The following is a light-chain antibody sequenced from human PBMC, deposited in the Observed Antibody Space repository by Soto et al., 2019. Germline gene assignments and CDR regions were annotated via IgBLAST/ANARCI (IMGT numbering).Light chain of an antibody. CDR3: GTWDSRRRAVV. CDR2: DNN. Sequence: QSLLTQAPAVSAAPGQKITISCSGGSSNIGNNYVSWYQQLPGTAPKLLIYDNNKRPSGIPDRFSGSKSGTSATLGITGLQTGDEADYYCGTWDSRRRAVVFGGRTKVT. J-gene: IGLJ2*01. CDR1: SSNIGNNY. V-gene: IGLV1-51*01.